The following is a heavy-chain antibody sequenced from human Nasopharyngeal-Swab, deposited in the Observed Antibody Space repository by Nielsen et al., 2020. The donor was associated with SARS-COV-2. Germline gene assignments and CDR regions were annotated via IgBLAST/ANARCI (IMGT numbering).Heavy chain of an antibody. D-gene: IGHD3-3*01. J-gene: IGHJ4*02. Sequence: GGSLRLSCAASGFTFSSYWMSWVRQAPGKGLEWVANIKQDASEKYYVDSVKGRFTISRDNAKNSLYLQMNSLRAEDTAVYFCARGRPLGGYYFGYFDYWGQGTLVTVSS. CDR3: ARGRPLGGYYFGYFDY. V-gene: IGHV3-7*01. CDR1: GFTFSSYW. CDR2: IKQDASEK.